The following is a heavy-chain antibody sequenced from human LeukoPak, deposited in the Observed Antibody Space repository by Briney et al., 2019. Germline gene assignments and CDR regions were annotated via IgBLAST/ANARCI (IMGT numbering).Heavy chain of an antibody. CDR2: VKQDGSEK. D-gene: IGHD3-22*01. J-gene: IGHJ4*02. CDR3: ARGTDYDASGYVGY. CDR1: GFTFSNYW. Sequence: GGSLRLSCAASGFTFSNYWMTWVRQTPGTGLEWVANVKQDGSEKDYVDSVKGRFTIARDNAKNSLYLQMNSLRAEDTGVYYCARGTDYDASGYVGYWGQGTMVTVPS. V-gene: IGHV3-7*03.